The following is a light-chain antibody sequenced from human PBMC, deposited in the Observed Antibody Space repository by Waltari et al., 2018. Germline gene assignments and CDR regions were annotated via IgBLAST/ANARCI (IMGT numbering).Light chain of an antibody. CDR2: DAS. Sequence: EVVMTQSPVTLSGSPGERATLSCRARQSVSNNLAWSQHKPGQAPRLVMYDASTRASGLPARFSGTGSGREFTLTINSLQSEDVAIYYCQQYSNWPPWTFGQGTTVEIK. CDR3: QQYSNWPPWT. V-gene: IGKV3-15*01. CDR1: QSVSNN. J-gene: IGKJ1*01.